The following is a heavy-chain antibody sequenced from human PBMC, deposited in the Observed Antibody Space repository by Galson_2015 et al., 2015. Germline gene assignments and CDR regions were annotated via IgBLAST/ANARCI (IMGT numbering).Heavy chain of an antibody. Sequence: SVKVCCKASGYTFTGYYMHWVRQAPGQGLEWMGRINPNSGGTNYAQKFQGRVTMTRDTSISTAYMELSRLRSDDTAVYYCARGITIFGVAYQKDTPTPDRYNWFDPWGQGTLVTVSS. CDR2: INPNSGGT. CDR1: GYTFTGYY. CDR3: ARGITIFGVAYQKDTPTPDRYNWFDP. J-gene: IGHJ5*02. V-gene: IGHV1-2*06. D-gene: IGHD3-3*01.